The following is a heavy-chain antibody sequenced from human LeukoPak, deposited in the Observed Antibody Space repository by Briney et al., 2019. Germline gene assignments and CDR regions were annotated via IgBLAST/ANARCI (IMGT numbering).Heavy chain of an antibody. Sequence: PGGSLRLSCAASGFTFSSYWMSWVRQAPGKGLEWVANIKQDGSEKYYVDSVKGRFTISRDNAKNSLYLQMNSLRAEDTAVYYCARDAAIFGVVSNYYYMDVWGKGTTVTVSS. D-gene: IGHD3-3*02. CDR3: ARDAAIFGVVSNYYYMDV. CDR1: GFTFSSYW. CDR2: IKQDGSEK. J-gene: IGHJ6*03. V-gene: IGHV3-7*01.